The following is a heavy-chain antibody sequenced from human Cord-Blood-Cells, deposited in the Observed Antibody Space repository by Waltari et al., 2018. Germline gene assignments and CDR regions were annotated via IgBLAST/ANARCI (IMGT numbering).Heavy chain of an antibody. J-gene: IGHJ2*01. CDR1: GHTFTGYY. CDR3: AREYSGYADLYYDL. Sequence: QVQLVQSGAEVKKPGASVKVSCKASGHTFTGYYMHWVRQDPGQGLEWMGRINPNSGVTNYAQKFQSRVTMTRDTSISTAYLELSRLRSDDTAVYSCAREYSGYADLYYDLWGRGTLVTVSS. V-gene: IGHV1-2*06. CDR2: INPNSGVT. D-gene: IGHD5-12*01.